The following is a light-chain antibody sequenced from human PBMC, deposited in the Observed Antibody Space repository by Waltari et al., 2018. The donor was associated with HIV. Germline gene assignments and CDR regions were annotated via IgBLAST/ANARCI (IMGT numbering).Light chain of an antibody. Sequence: QSALTQPRSVSGSPGQSVTIPCTGTSRDVGAYNYVSWYQHRPCEDPKIIIYDVSQRPSGVPDRLSGAKSGSTASLTISGLQAEDEADYYCCSYVYIYSYVFGTGTKVTV. CDR1: SRDVGAYNY. J-gene: IGLJ1*01. CDR3: CSYVYIYSYV. V-gene: IGLV2-11*01. CDR2: DVS.